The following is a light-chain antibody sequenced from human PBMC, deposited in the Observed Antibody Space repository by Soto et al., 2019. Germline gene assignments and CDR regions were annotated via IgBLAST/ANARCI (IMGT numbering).Light chain of an antibody. V-gene: IGKV3-20*01. CDR3: QLVGGSLT. CDR2: GAS. Sequence: EIELTQSPYALSVSLGDRGTLTCRASQSVSSSYFCWYQQKPGQAPRLLIYGASSRATGVPDGFSGSGFGTELTLAFERVEREDFSVYTGQLVGGSLTFGGGTKVDIK. J-gene: IGKJ4*01. CDR1: QSVSSSY.